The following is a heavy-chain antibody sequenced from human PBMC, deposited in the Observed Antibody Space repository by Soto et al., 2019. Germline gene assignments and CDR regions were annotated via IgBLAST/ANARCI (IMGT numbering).Heavy chain of an antibody. CDR1: GFTFSNYW. Sequence: PGGSLRLSCAASGFTFSNYWMSWVRQAPGKGLEWVANIKEDGRASFYVDSLKGRFTISRDNPKMSLYLQMNSLRDEDTAVYYCAREGESHSDHFVLDVWGPGTTVTVSS. V-gene: IGHV3-7*05. CDR2: IKEDGRAS. CDR3: AREGESHSDHFVLDV. D-gene: IGHD2-15*01. J-gene: IGHJ6*02.